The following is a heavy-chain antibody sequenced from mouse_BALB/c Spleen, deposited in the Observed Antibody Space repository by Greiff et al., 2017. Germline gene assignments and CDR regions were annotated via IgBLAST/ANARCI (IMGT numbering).Heavy chain of an antibody. CDR2: IDPENGNT. J-gene: IGHJ2*01. D-gene: IGHD2-14*01. V-gene: IGHV14-1*02. Sequence: EVQLQQSGAELVRPGALVKLSCKASGFNIKDYYMHWVKQRPEQGLEWIGWIDPENGNTIYDPKFQGKASITADTSSNTAYLQLSSLTSEDTAVYYCARRGAYDLDYWGQGTTLTVSS. CDR1: GFNIKDYY. CDR3: ARRGAYDLDY.